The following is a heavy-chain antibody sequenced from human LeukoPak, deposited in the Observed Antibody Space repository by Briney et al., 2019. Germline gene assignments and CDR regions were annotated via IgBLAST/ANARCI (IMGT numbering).Heavy chain of an antibody. D-gene: IGHD1-1*01. CDR2: IYHTGRT. J-gene: IGHJ5*02. CDR1: GYSISISFY. CDR3: ARVRTSSLGWFDP. V-gene: IGHV4-38-2*01. Sequence: ASETLSLTCAVSGYSISISFYWGWIRQPPGKGLEWIGSIYHTGRTYYNPSLNSRVTISVDTSKNHFSLKLSSVTAADTAVYYCARVRTSSLGWFDPWGQGTLVTVSS.